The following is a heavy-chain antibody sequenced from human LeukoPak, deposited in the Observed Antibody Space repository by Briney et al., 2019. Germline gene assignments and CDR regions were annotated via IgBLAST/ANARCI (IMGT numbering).Heavy chain of an antibody. CDR2: IYTSGST. V-gene: IGHV4-4*07. CDR1: GGSISSYY. CDR3: ARDMAAAPYNWFDP. D-gene: IGHD6-13*01. Sequence: SETLSLTCTGSGGSISSYYWSWIRQPAGKGLEWIGLIYTSGSTNYNPSLKSRVTMSVDTSKNQFSLKLRSVTAADTAVYYCARDMAAAPYNWFDPWGQGTLVTVSS. J-gene: IGHJ5*02.